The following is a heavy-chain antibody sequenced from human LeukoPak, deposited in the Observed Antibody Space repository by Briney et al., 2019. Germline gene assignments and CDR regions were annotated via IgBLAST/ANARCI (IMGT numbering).Heavy chain of an antibody. V-gene: IGHV4-59*01. CDR3: ARRGPYSGYDYDY. J-gene: IGHJ4*02. CDR1: GGSISSYY. Sequence: SETLSLTCTVSGGSISSYYWSWIRQPPGKGLEWIGYIYYSGSTNYNPSLKSRVTISVDTSKNQFSLKLSSVTAADTAVYYCARRGPYSGYDYDYWGRGTLVTVSS. CDR2: IYYSGST. D-gene: IGHD5-12*01.